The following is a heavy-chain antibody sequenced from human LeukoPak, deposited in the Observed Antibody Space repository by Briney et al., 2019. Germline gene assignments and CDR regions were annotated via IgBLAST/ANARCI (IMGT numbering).Heavy chain of an antibody. CDR1: GYTFTGYY. CDR2: INPNSGGT. D-gene: IGHD3-10*01. Sequence: GASVRVSCKASGYTFTGYYMHWVRQAPGQGLEWMGWINPNSGGTNYAQKFQGRVTMTWDTSISTAYMELSRLRSDDTAVYYCVRTPVGESLYDYWGQGTLVTVSS. V-gene: IGHV1-2*02. CDR3: VRTPVGESLYDY. J-gene: IGHJ4*02.